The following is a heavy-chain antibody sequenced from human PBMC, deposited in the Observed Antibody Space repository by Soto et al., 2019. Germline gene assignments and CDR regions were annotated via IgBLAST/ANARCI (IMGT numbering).Heavy chain of an antibody. CDR1: GFNFSSYV. J-gene: IGHJ4*02. CDR2: IWYDGGNK. D-gene: IGHD6-19*01. CDR3: ARDGQWLPRDGLRSSYYFDY. V-gene: IGHV3-33*01. Sequence: QVQLVESGGGVVQPGRSLRLSCAASGFNFSSYVMHWVRQAPGKGLEWVAVIWYDGGNKYYADSVKGRFTISRDNSKNTPYLQMNSLRAEDTAVYYCARDGQWLPRDGLRSSYYFDYCGQGTLVTVSS.